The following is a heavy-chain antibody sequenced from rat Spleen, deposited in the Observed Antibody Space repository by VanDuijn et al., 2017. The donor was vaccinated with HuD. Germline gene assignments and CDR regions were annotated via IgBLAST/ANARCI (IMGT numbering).Heavy chain of an antibody. J-gene: IGHJ2*01. V-gene: IGHV2-72*01. Sequence: QVQLKESGPGLMQPSETLSLTCTVSGFSLTSNGVGWVRQPLGKGLEWTGVIRGNGNTNYNSALKSRLSISRDTSKSQVYLKMNSLQTEDTATYYGASPPNNYDFDYWGQGVMVTVSS. CDR3: ASPPNNYDFDY. D-gene: IGHD1-10*01. CDR1: GFSLTSNG. CDR2: IRGNGNT.